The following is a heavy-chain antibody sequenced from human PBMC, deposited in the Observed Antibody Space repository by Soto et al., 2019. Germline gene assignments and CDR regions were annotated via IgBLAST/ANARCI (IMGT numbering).Heavy chain of an antibody. CDR2: IYYSGST. D-gene: IGHD3-10*01. Sequence: LSLTCTVSGGSISSYYWSWIRQPPGKGLEWIGYIYYSGSTNYNPSLKSRVTISVDTSKNQFSLKLSSVTAADTAVYYCARLRGEGFGSYGWFDPWGQGTLVTVSS. CDR1: GGSISSYY. CDR3: ARLRGEGFGSYGWFDP. J-gene: IGHJ5*02. V-gene: IGHV4-59*08.